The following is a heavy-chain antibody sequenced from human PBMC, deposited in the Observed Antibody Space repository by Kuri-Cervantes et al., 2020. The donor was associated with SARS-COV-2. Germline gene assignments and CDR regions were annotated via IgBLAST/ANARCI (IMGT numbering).Heavy chain of an antibody. CDR1: GFTFSSYA. J-gene: IGHJ4*02. V-gene: IGHV3-64*01. Sequence: SLKISCAASGFTFSSYAMHWVRQAPGKGLEYVSAISSNGGSTYYANSVKGRFTISRDNSKNTLYLQMNSLRAEDTAIYYCAKAMTVGYYFDYWGQGTLVTVSS. CDR2: ISSNGGST. D-gene: IGHD2-21*02. CDR3: AKAMTVGYYFDY.